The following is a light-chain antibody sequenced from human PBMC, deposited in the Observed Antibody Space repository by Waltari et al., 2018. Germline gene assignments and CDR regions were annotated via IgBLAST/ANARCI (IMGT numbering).Light chain of an antibody. CDR3: SSYTISSTWV. CDR2: DVT. V-gene: IGLV2-14*03. Sequence: QSALTQPASVSGSPGQSITISCTGTSSDVGLYNYVSWYQQHPGIVPKLMIFDVTKRPSGVSSRFSGSKSCNTAALTISGLQTEDEADYYCSSYTISSTWVFGGGTKLTVL. CDR1: SSDVGLYNY. J-gene: IGLJ3*02.